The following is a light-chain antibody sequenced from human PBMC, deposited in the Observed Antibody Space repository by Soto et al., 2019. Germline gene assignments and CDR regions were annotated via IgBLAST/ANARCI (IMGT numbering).Light chain of an antibody. CDR1: QSVSSN. CDR2: GAS. J-gene: IGKJ1*01. Sequence: EIVMTQSPATLSVSPGDRVTLSCRASQSVSSNLAWYQQKPGQPPRLLIYGASIRATCIPARFSGSGSGTEFTLTISTLQSEDFEVYYCQQYNNWPKTFGQGTKVEI. CDR3: QQYNNWPKT. V-gene: IGKV3-15*01.